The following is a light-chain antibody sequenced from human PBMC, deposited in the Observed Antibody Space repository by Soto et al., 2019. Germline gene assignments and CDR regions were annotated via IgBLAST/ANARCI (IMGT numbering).Light chain of an antibody. J-gene: IGKJ1*01. CDR3: QQSYSTLWT. Sequence: DIQMTPSPSSLSVSVGDRFTITCRASQSISSYLNWYQQKPGKAPKLLXYAASSLQSGVPSRFSGSGSGTDFTLTISSLQPEDFATYYCQQSYSTLWTFGQGTKVDIK. V-gene: IGKV1-39*01. CDR1: QSISSY. CDR2: AAS.